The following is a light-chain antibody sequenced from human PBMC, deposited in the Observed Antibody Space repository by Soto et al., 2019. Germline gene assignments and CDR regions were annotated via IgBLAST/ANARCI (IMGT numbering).Light chain of an antibody. CDR1: QSISNY. J-gene: IGKJ1*01. Sequence: DIQMTQSPSSLSASVGDRVTITCRASQSISNYLNWYQQKPGKAPKLLIYAASNLQNGVPSRFSGSVSGTDFTLTISGLQPEDSATYYCQQSYNARTFGQGTKVDIK. CDR2: AAS. CDR3: QQSYNART. V-gene: IGKV1-39*01.